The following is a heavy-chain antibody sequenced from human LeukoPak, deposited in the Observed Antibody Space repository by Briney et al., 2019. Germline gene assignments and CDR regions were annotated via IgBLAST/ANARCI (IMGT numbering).Heavy chain of an antibody. CDR3: ARGYSY. CDR2: IYSGGRK. Sequence: GGSLRLSCAASGFTVSSNYMSWVRQAPGKGLELVPVIYSGGRKKYADSVKGRFTISRDNSKNTLYLQMNSLRAEDTAVYYCARGYSYWGQGTLVTVSS. J-gene: IGHJ4*02. V-gene: IGHV3-53*01. CDR1: GFTVSSNY. D-gene: IGHD2-2*02.